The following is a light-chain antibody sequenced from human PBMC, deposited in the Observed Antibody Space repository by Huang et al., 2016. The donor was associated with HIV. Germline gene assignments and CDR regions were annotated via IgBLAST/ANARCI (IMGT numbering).Light chain of an antibody. J-gene: IGKJ1*01. CDR3: QHYTGSLMWT. V-gene: IGKV3-20*01. Sequence: EIVLTQSPAILPLSPGERATLSCRASQYVRSNYLAWYQPTPGQAPRLLVCGVSSRAGGSPDRFSGSGSGTDFTLTISRLEPEDVAVYYCQHYTGSLMWTFGQGTKVEVK. CDR2: GVS. CDR1: QYVRSNY.